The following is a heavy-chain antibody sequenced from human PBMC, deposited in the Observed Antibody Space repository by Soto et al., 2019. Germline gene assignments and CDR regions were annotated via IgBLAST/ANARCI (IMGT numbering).Heavy chain of an antibody. CDR1: GFTFSSYS. V-gene: IGHV3-21*01. CDR3: ARGSSGYDLVDY. Sequence: EVQLVESGGGLVKPGGSLRLSCAASGFTFSSYSMNWVRQAPGKGLEWVSSISSSSSYIYYADSVKGRFTISRDNAKNSLYLQMNSLRAEDTAVYYCARGSSGYDLVDYWGQGTLVTVSS. J-gene: IGHJ4*02. D-gene: IGHD5-12*01. CDR2: ISSSSSYI.